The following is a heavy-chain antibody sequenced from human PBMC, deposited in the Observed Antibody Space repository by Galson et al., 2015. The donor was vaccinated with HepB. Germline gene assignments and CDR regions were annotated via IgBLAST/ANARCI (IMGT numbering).Heavy chain of an antibody. V-gene: IGHV3-21*01. D-gene: IGHD3-16*02. CDR3: ARDGRIGGYYDYIWGSYRTSTFDY. CDR2: ISSSSSYI. CDR1: GFTFSSYS. Sequence: SLRLSCAASGFTFSSYSMNWVRQAPGKGLEWVSSISSSSSYIYYADSVKGRFTISRDNAKNSLYLQMNSLRAEDTAVYYCARDGRIGGYYDYIWGSYRTSTFDYWGQGTLVTVSS. J-gene: IGHJ4*02.